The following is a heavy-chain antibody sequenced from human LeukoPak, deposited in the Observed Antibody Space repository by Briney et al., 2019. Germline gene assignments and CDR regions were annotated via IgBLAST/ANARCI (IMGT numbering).Heavy chain of an antibody. J-gene: IGHJ4*02. V-gene: IGHV4-61*02. CDR3: AREGASGWYEHRYDY. Sequence: PSETLSLTCTVSGGSISSGSYYWSWIRRPAGKGLEWIGRIYTSGSTNYNPSLKSRVTISVDTSKNQFSLKLSSLTAADTAVYYCAREGASGWYEHRYDYWGQGTLVTVSS. CDR1: GGSISSGSYY. CDR2: IYTSGST. D-gene: IGHD6-19*01.